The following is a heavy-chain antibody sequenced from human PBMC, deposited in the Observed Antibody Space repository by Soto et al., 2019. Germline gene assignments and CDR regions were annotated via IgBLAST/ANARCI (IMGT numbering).Heavy chain of an antibody. J-gene: IGHJ4*02. Sequence: KPSETLSLTCTVSGGSVSSGSYYWSWIRQPPGKGLEWIGYIYYSGSTNYNPSLKSRVTISVDTSKNQFSLKLSSVTAADTAVYYCARESHVFSSIDYWGQGTLVTVSS. CDR2: IYYSGST. V-gene: IGHV4-61*01. D-gene: IGHD6-6*01. CDR3: ARESHVFSSIDY. CDR1: GGSVSSGSYY.